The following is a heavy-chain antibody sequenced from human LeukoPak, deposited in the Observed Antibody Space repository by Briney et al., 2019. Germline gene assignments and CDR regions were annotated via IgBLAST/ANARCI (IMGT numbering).Heavy chain of an antibody. CDR2: IYYSGST. CDR1: GGSISSYF. J-gene: IGHJ4*02. CDR3: ARTSGHSYGPFDY. V-gene: IGHV4-59*01. Sequence: SETLSLTCTVSGGSISSYFWSWIRQPPGKGLEWIGYIYYSGSTNYNPALKSRVTLSVDTSKNQFSLKLSSVTAADTAVYYCARTSGHSYGPFDYWGQGTLVTVSS. D-gene: IGHD5-18*01.